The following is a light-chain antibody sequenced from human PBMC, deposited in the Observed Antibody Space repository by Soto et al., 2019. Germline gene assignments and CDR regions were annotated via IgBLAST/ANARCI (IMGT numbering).Light chain of an antibody. CDR2: DAS. V-gene: IGKV3-11*01. Sequence: EIVLTHSPATLSLSPCERATLSFRASQSVSSYLAWYQQKPGQAPRLLIYDASNRATGIPARFSGSGSGTDLTLTISSLEPEDFAVYYCQQRSNWPITFGQGTRLEIK. CDR1: QSVSSY. CDR3: QQRSNWPIT. J-gene: IGKJ5*01.